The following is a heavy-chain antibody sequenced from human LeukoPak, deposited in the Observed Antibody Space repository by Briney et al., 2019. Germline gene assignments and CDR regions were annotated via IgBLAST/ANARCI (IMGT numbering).Heavy chain of an antibody. D-gene: IGHD3-10*01. CDR1: GYTFTSYD. CDR2: MNPNSGNT. V-gene: IGHV1-8*03. J-gene: IGHJ5*02. CDR3: ARAPRITMVRGVIYRFDP. Sequence: ASVKVSCKASGYTFTSYDINWVRQATGQGLEWMGWMNPNSGNTGYAQKFQGRVTITRNTSISTAYMELSSLRSEDTAVYYCARAPRITMVRGVIYRFDPWGQGTLVTVSS.